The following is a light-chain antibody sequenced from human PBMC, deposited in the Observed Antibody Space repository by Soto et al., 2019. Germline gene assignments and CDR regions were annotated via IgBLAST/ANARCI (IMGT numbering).Light chain of an antibody. CDR1: SSNIGAGYD. CDR2: GHS. Sequence: QSVLTQPPSVSGAPGQRVTISCTGSSSNIGAGYDVHWFQQLPGTAPKLLIYGHSNRPSGVPDRFSGSKSGTSASLAITGLQAEDEADYYRQSYDGRLSGWVFGGGTKVTVL. V-gene: IGLV1-40*01. J-gene: IGLJ3*02. CDR3: QSYDGRLSGWV.